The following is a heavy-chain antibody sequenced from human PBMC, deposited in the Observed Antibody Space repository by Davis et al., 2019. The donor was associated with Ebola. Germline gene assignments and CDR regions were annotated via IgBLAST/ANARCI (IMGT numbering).Heavy chain of an antibody. J-gene: IGHJ4*02. Sequence: PSETLSLTCAVYGGSFSGYYWSWIRQPPGKGLEWIGEINHSGSTNYNPSLKSRDTISVDTSKNQFSLKLSSVTAADTAVYYCARDKGYGSGSGSDYWGQGTLVTVSS. CDR1: GGSFSGYY. CDR3: ARDKGYGSGSGSDY. D-gene: IGHD3-10*01. CDR2: INHSGST. V-gene: IGHV4-34*09.